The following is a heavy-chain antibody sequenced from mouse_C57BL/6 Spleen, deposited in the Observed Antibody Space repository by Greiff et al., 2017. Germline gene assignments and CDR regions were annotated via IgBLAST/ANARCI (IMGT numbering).Heavy chain of an antibody. J-gene: IGHJ2*01. CDR2: FYPGSGSI. D-gene: IGHD1-1*01. CDR1: GYTFTEYT. CDR3: ARHEDYYGSSLLYYFDY. V-gene: IGHV1-62-2*01. Sequence: QVQLQQSGAELVKPGASVKLSCKASGYTFTEYTIHWVKQRSGQGLEWIGWFYPGSGSIKYNEKFKDKATLTADKSSSTVYMELSRLTSEDSAVYFCARHEDYYGSSLLYYFDYWGQGTTLTVSS.